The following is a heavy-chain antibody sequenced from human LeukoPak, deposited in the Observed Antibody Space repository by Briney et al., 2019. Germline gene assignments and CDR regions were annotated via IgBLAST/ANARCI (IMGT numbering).Heavy chain of an antibody. J-gene: IGHJ4*02. CDR2: ISGSGGST. CDR1: GFTFSSYA. V-gene: IGHV3-23*01. D-gene: IGHD1-26*01. CDR3: AKNRWELRDPEQFDY. Sequence: PGGSLRLSCAASGFTFSSYAMSWVRQAPGKGLEWVSAISGSGGSTYYADSVKGRFTISRDNSKNTLYLQMNSLRAEDTAVYYCAKNRWELRDPEQFDYWGQGTLVTVSS.